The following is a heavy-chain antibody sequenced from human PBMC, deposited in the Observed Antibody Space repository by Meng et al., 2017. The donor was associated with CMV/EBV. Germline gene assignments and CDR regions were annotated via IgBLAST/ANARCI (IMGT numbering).Heavy chain of an antibody. CDR1: GFTFSSYG. Sequence: GGSLRLSCSSSGFTFSSYGMHWVRQAPGKGLEWVAIIRYDGSNKYYADSVKGRFTISRDNSKNTLYLQMNSLRAEDTAVYYCAKDLSCSSTSCYLYWGQGTLVTVSS. V-gene: IGHV3-30*02. CDR3: AKDLSCSSTSCYLY. D-gene: IGHD2-2*01. J-gene: IGHJ4*02. CDR2: IRYDGSNK.